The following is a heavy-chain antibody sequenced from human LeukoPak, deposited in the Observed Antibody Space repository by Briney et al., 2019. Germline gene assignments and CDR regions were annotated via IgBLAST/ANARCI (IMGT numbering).Heavy chain of an antibody. Sequence: GGSLRLSCAASGFTFSSYSMNWVRQAPGKGLEWVSYISSSSSTIYYADSVKGRFTISRDNAKNSLYLQMNSLRAEDTAVYYCARGVAAGKIAFHYYYMDVWGKGTTVTVSS. CDR1: GFTFSSYS. D-gene: IGHD6-13*01. CDR3: ARGVAAGKIAFHYYYMDV. V-gene: IGHV3-48*04. J-gene: IGHJ6*03. CDR2: ISSSSSTI.